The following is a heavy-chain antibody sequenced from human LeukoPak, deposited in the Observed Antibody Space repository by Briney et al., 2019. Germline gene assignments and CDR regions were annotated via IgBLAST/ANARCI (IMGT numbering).Heavy chain of an antibody. CDR2: IYYSGST. D-gene: IGHD3-10*01. V-gene: IGHV4-39*01. Sequence: SETLSLTCTVSGGSIRSSSYYWGWIRQPPGKGLEWIGSIYYSGSTYYNPSLKSRVTISVDTPKNQFSLKLSSLTAADTAVYYCARLWLGVRPPDYWGQGTLVTVSS. CDR1: GGSIRSSSYY. CDR3: ARLWLGVRPPDY. J-gene: IGHJ4*02.